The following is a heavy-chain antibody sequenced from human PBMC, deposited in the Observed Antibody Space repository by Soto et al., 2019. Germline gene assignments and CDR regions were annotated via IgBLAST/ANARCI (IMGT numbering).Heavy chain of an antibody. Sequence: ASVKVSCKASGYTFTSYGNSRVRQAPGQGLERMGWISAYNGNTNYAQKLQGRVTMTTDTSTSTAYMELRSLSSDDTAVFYCSREDPPCLNWGQGTRVTVSS. CDR1: GYTFTSYG. D-gene: IGHD2-15*01. CDR3: SREDPPCLN. J-gene: IGHJ4*02. V-gene: IGHV1-18*01. CDR2: ISAYNGNT.